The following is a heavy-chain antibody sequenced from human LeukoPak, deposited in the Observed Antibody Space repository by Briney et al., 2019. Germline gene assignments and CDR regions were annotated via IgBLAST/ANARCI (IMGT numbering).Heavy chain of an antibody. J-gene: IGHJ4*02. D-gene: IGHD3-10*01. CDR1: GGSFSGYY. CDR3: ARAMVRGVIIFSDY. CDR2: INHSGST. V-gene: IGHV4-34*01. Sequence: SETLSLTCAVYGGSFSGYYWSWIRQPPGKGLEWIGEINHSGSTNYNPSLKSRVTISVDTSKNQFSLKLSSVTAADTAVYYCARAMVRGVIIFSDYWGQGTLVTVSS.